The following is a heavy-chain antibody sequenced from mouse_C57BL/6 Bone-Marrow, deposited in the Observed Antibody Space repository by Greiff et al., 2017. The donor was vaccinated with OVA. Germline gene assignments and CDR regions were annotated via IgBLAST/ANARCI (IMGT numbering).Heavy chain of an antibody. CDR2: INPNNGGT. V-gene: IGHV1-26*01. CDR1: GYTFTDYY. J-gene: IGHJ2*01. Sequence: VQLQQSGPELVKPGASVKISCKASGYTFTDYYMNWVKQSHGKSLEWIGDINPNNGGTSYNQKFKGKATLTVDKSSSTAYMELRSLTSEDSAVYYCASLDGGYWGQGTTLTVSS. CDR3: ASLDGGY. D-gene: IGHD2-3*01.